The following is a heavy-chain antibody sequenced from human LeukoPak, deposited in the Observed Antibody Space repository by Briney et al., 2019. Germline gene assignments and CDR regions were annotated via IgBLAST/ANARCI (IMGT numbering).Heavy chain of an antibody. V-gene: IGHV1-69*05. J-gene: IGHJ6*03. Sequence: SVKVSCKPSGGTFSSYAISLVRQAPGQGLEWMGRIIPIFGTANYAQKFQGRVTITTDESTSTAYMELSSLRSEDTAVYYCARGHYYGSGSYYNVFDMDVWGKGTTVTASS. CDR1: GGTFSSYA. CDR2: IIPIFGTA. CDR3: ARGHYYGSGSYYNVFDMDV. D-gene: IGHD3-10*01.